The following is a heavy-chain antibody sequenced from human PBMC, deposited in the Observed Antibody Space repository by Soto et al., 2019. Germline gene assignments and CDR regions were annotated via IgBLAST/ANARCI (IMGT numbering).Heavy chain of an antibody. V-gene: IGHV3-33*01. CDR2: VWYDGSNQ. Sequence: GGSLRLSCAPSGFTFSTYGMHWVRQAPGKGLEWVAVVWYDGSNQYYADSVKGRFTISRDNSKNMLYLQMNSLRAEDTAVYYCARDLGAFNYGSAYFGYGGQGTPVTVSS. D-gene: IGHD3-10*01. J-gene: IGHJ4*02. CDR3: ARDLGAFNYGSAYFGY. CDR1: GFTFSTYG.